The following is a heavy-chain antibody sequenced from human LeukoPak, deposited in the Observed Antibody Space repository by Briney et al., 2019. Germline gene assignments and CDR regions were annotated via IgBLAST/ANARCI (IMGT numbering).Heavy chain of an antibody. CDR3: TGFDY. CDR2: IRSKANSYAT. V-gene: IGHV3-73*01. Sequence: PGGSLRLSCAASGFTFSNYGIAWVRQAPGKGLEWVGRIRSKANSYATAYAASVKGRFTISRDDSKNTAYLQMNSLKTEDTAVYYCTGFDYWGQGTLVTVSS. CDR1: GFTFSNYG. J-gene: IGHJ4*02.